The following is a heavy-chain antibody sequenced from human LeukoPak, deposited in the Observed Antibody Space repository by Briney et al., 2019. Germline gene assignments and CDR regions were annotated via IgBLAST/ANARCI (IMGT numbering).Heavy chain of an antibody. Sequence: QPGGSLRLSCAASGFTFSSYWMSWVRQAPGKGLEWVANIKQDGSEKYYVDSVKGRFTISRDNAKNSLYLQMNSLRAEDTAVYYCASGVAGIEVNGAFDIWGQGTMVTVSS. CDR1: GFTFSSYW. D-gene: IGHD6-19*01. J-gene: IGHJ3*02. V-gene: IGHV3-7*01. CDR3: ASGVAGIEVNGAFDI. CDR2: IKQDGSEK.